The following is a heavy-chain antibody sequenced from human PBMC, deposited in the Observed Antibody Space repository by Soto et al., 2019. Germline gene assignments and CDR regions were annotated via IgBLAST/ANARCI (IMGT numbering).Heavy chain of an antibody. J-gene: IGHJ6*02. CDR1: GGTFSSYA. CDR2: IIPIFGTA. Sequence: QVQLVQSGAEVKKPGSSVKVSCKASGGTFSSYAISWVRQAPGQGLEWMGGIIPIFGTANYAQKFQGRVTITADESTSTAYMELSSLRSEDTAVYYCARSAVAAAAYYYYGMDVWGQGTTVTVSS. D-gene: IGHD6-13*01. CDR3: ARSAVAAAAYYYYGMDV. V-gene: IGHV1-69*01.